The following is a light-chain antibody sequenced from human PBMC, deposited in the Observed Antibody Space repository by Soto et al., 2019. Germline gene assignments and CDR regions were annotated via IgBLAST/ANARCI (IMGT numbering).Light chain of an antibody. V-gene: IGLV2-8*01. CDR3: SSYAARNNWV. Sequence: QSALTQPPSASGSPGQSVTISCTGTSSDVGGYNYVSWYQQHPAKAPKLMIYEVSKRPSGVPDRFSGSKSGNTASLTVSGLQAEDEADYYCSSYAARNNWVFGGGTKLTVL. CDR2: EVS. CDR1: SSDVGGYNY. J-gene: IGLJ3*02.